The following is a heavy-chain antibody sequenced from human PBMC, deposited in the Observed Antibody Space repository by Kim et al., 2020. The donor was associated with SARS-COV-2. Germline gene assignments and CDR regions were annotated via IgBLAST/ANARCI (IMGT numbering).Heavy chain of an antibody. CDR3: VGATARAYYYYYGMDV. Sequence: GGSLRLSCAASGFTFSSYGMHWVRQAPGKGLEWVAVISYDGSNKYYADSVKGRFTISRDNSKNTLYLQMNSLRAEDTAVYYCVGATARAYYYYYGMDVWGQGTTVTVSS. CDR1: GFTFSSYG. V-gene: IGHV3-30*03. J-gene: IGHJ6*02. CDR2: ISYDGSNK.